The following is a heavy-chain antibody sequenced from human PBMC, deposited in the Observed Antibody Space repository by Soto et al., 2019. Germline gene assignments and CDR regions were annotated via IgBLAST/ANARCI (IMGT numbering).Heavy chain of an antibody. CDR2: IYYLGNT. CDR1: VNSITNNNFY. J-gene: IGHJ2*01. D-gene: IGHD2-15*01. Sequence: PSETLSLTCPFSVNSITNNNFYWGCVRQPPGKGLDWIGNIYYLGNTFYTPSLTSRVNISAHTSNKQYSLNLISVTAADPAVSYCASLLLSATRSALLDLCGRGTLVTVAS. V-gene: IGHV4-39*01. CDR3: ASLLLSATRSALLDL.